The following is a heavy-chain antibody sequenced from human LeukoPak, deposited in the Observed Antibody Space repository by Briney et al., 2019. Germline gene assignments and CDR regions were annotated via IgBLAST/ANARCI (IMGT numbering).Heavy chain of an antibody. J-gene: IGHJ6*02. CDR3: ARSLAEEGYYYYYGMDV. Sequence: SETLSLTCAVYGGSFSGYYWSWIRQPPGKGLEWIGEINHSGSTNYNPSLKSRVTISVDTSKNQFSLKLSSVTAADTAVYYCARSLAEEGYYYYYGMDVWGQGTTVTVSS. CDR1: GGSFSGYY. D-gene: IGHD6-13*01. CDR2: INHSGST. V-gene: IGHV4-34*01.